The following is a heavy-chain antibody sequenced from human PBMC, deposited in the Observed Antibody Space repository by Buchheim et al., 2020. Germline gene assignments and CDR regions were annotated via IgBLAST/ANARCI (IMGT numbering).Heavy chain of an antibody. Sequence: QVQLQQWGAGLLKPSETLSLTCAVYGGSFSGYYWSWIRQPPGKGLEWIGEINHSGSTNYNPSLKSRVTISVDTSKNQFSLKLSSVTAADTAVYYCARGNLERYDYVWGSYRLPMDVWGQGTT. D-gene: IGHD3-16*02. CDR2: INHSGST. V-gene: IGHV4-34*01. CDR1: GGSFSGYY. CDR3: ARGNLERYDYVWGSYRLPMDV. J-gene: IGHJ6*02.